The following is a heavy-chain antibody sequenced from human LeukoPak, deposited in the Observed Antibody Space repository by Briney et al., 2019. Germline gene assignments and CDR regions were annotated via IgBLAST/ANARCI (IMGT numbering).Heavy chain of an antibody. CDR2: IYYSGST. CDR3: ARVERSSGWYLYY. CDR1: GGSISSYY. D-gene: IGHD6-19*01. V-gene: IGHV4-59*01. Sequence: SETLSLTCTVSGGSISSYYWSWIRQPPGKGLEWIGYIYYSGSTNYNPSLKSRVTISVDTSKNQFSLKLSSVTAADTAVYYCARVERSSGWYLYYWGQGPLVTVSS. J-gene: IGHJ4*02.